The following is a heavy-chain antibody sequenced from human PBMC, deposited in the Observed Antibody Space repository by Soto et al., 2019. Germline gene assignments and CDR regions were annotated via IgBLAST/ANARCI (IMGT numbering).Heavy chain of an antibody. J-gene: IGHJ6*02. CDR3: ATDGAAGSVMDA. V-gene: IGHV3-21*01. CDR2: ISSGSEYI. D-gene: IGHD6-13*01. Sequence: EMQLMESGGGLVKPGGSLRLSCAASGFTFSSYGMNWVRQAPGKGLEWISSISSGSEYIYYADSLEGRLTISRDNGRKSLYLKLNSLRAEDTAVYYCATDGAAGSVMDAWGQGTKVTVSS. CDR1: GFTFSSYG.